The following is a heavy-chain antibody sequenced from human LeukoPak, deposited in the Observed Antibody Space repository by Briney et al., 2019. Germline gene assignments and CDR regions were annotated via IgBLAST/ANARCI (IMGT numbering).Heavy chain of an antibody. CDR1: GRSFSGYY. Sequence: PSETLSLTCAVYGRSFSGYYWSWIRQPPGKGLEWIGEINHSGSTNYNPSLKSRVTISVDTSKNQFSLKLSSVTAADTAVYYCAGVFRYVWGSYRYTPWGQGTLVTVSS. CDR3: AGVFRYVWGSYRYTP. D-gene: IGHD3-16*02. V-gene: IGHV4-34*01. J-gene: IGHJ5*02. CDR2: INHSGST.